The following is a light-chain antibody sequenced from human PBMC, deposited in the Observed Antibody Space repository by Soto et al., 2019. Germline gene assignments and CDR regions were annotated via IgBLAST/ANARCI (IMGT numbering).Light chain of an antibody. V-gene: IGKV3-20*01. J-gene: IGKJ1*01. CDR3: QQYGSSPGT. CDR1: QTVSSTF. Sequence: EIVLTQSPGTLSLSPGEGVTLSCRASQTVSSTFLAWYQQKAGQAPRLLIYGASSRATGIPDRFSGSGSGTDFTLTITRLEPEDFAVYYCQQYGSSPGTFGQGTKVQI. CDR2: GAS.